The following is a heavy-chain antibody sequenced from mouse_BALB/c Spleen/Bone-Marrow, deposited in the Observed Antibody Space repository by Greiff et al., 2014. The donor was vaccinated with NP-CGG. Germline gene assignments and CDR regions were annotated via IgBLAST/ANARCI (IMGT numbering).Heavy chain of an antibody. Sequence: VPLPQSGAELVKPGASVKLSCQTSGYIFHSYWIHWVKQRAGQGLEWIARTYPGTGSTYFNEKFKGKATLTADKSSSTAYMQLSSLKSEDSAVYFCARTVNPAMDYWGQGTSVTVSS. V-gene: IGHV1S132*01. J-gene: IGHJ4*01. CDR3: ARTVNPAMDY. CDR2: TYPGTGST. CDR1: GYIFHSYW.